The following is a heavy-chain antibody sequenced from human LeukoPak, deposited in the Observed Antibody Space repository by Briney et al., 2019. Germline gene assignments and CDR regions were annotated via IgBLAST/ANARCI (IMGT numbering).Heavy chain of an antibody. D-gene: IGHD1-20*01. CDR2: ISAYNGNT. Sequence: GASVKVSFKASGYTFTSYGISWVRQAPGQGLEWMGWISAYNGNTNYAQKLQGRVTMTTDTSTSTAYMEPSRLRSDDTAVYYCARGGKRLTVDYFDYWGQGTLVTVSS. J-gene: IGHJ4*02. CDR1: GYTFTSYG. V-gene: IGHV1-18*01. CDR3: ARGGKRLTVDYFDY.